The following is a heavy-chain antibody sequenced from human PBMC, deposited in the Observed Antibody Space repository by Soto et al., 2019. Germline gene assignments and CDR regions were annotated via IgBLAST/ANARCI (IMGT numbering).Heavy chain of an antibody. CDR3: AKAGGFGGYWYFDL. CDR2: ISGSGGST. D-gene: IGHD3-10*01. J-gene: IGHJ2*01. CDR1: GFTFSSYA. V-gene: IGHV3-23*01. Sequence: GGSLRLSCAASGFTFSSYAMSWVRQAPGKGLEWVSAISGSGGSTYYADSVKGRFTISRDNSKNTLYLQMNSLRAEDTAVYCCAKAGGFGGYWYFDLWGRGTLVTVSS.